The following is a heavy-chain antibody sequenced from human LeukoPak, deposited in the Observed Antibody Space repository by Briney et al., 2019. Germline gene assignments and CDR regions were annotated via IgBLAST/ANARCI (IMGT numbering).Heavy chain of an antibody. Sequence: SQTLSLTCTVSGGSIISGDYYRSWIRQPPGKGLEWIGYIYYSGSTYYNPSLKSRVTISVDTSKNQFSLKLSSVTAADTAVYYCARVKLERRPFDYWGQGTLVTVSS. V-gene: IGHV4-30-4*01. CDR2: IYYSGST. D-gene: IGHD1-1*01. CDR3: ARVKLERRPFDY. CDR1: GGSIISGDYY. J-gene: IGHJ4*02.